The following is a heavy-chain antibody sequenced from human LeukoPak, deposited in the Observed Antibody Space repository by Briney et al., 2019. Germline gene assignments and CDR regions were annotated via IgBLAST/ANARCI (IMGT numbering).Heavy chain of an antibody. Sequence: PGRSLRLSCAASGFTFSTYGMHWVRQAPGKGLEWVAVMSYDGSNEYYADSVKGRFTISRDNSKNTLYLQMSSLRAEDTAVYYCAKEFNRGLPDYWGQGTLVTVPS. CDR3: AKEFNRGLPDY. CDR2: MSYDGSNE. D-gene: IGHD2-21*01. V-gene: IGHV3-30*18. J-gene: IGHJ4*02. CDR1: GFTFSTYG.